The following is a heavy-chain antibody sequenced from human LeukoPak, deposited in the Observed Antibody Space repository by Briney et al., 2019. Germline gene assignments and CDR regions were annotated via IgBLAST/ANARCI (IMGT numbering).Heavy chain of an antibody. CDR1: GFTFSSYA. V-gene: IGHV3-23*01. Sequence: GGSLRLSCAASGFTFSSYAMSWVRQAPGKGLDWVSSISGSGGSTYYADSVKGRFTISRDNSKNTLYLQMNSLRAEDTAVYYCAKGSRGLYTNFDYWGQGTLVTVSS. CDR3: AKGSRGLYTNFDY. J-gene: IGHJ4*02. CDR2: ISGSGGST. D-gene: IGHD3-10*01.